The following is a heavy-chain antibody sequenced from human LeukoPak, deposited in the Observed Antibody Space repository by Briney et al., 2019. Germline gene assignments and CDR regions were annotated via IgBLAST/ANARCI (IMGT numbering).Heavy chain of an antibody. CDR1: GDGFSSNSTA. D-gene: IGHD5-24*01. Sequence: SQTLSLTCAISGDGFSSNSTACNWIRQSPSRGLEWLGRTYYRSKWYNDYAVSVKSRITINPDTSKNQFSLQLNSVTAEDTAVYYCVRGGQGDGYSADEAFDFWGQGTVVTVPS. J-gene: IGHJ3*01. CDR3: VRGGQGDGYSADEAFDF. CDR2: TYYRSKWYN. V-gene: IGHV6-1*01.